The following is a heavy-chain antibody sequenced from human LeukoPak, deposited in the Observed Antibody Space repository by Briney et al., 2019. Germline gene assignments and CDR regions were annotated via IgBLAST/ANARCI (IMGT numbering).Heavy chain of an antibody. CDR3: AKDGRRITMVRGVITAYYFDY. V-gene: IGHV3-9*01. J-gene: IGHJ4*02. Sequence: GGSLRLSCAASGFTFDDYAMHWVRQVPGKGLEWVSGISWNSGSMGYADSVKGRFTISRDNAKNSLYLQMNSLRPEDTAFYYCAKDGRRITMVRGVITAYYFDYWGQGTLVTVSS. D-gene: IGHD3-10*01. CDR2: ISWNSGSM. CDR1: GFTFDDYA.